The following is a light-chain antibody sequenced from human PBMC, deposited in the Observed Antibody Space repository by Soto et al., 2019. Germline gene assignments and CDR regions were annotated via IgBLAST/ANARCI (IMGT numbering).Light chain of an antibody. V-gene: IGKV1-39*01. CDR1: QGINKF. Sequence: DIRMTQSPYSLSASVGDRVIITCRASQGINKFLAWCQQKPGKAPKLLIYAASSLQSGVPSRFSGSGSGTDFTLTISSLQPEDFATYYCQKSYSTSITFGKGKRREIK. CDR3: QKSYSTSIT. CDR2: AAS. J-gene: IGKJ5*01.